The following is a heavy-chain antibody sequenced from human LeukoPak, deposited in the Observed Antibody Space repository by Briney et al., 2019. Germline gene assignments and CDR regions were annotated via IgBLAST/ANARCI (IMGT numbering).Heavy chain of an antibody. D-gene: IGHD1-1*01. J-gene: IGHJ6*02. CDR1: GFTFSSYG. V-gene: IGHV3-33*06. CDR3: AKGAMEDDYYYYGMDV. Sequence: GRSLRLSCAASGFTFSSYGMHWVRQAPGKGLEWVAIIWYDGSNKHYADSVKGRFTISRDNSKNTLYLQMNSLRAGDTAIYYCAKGAMEDDYYYYGMDVWGQGTTVTVSS. CDR2: IWYDGSNK.